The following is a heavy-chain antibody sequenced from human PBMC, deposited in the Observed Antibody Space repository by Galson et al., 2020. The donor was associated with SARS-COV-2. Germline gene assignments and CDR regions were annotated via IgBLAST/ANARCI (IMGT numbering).Heavy chain of an antibody. V-gene: IGHV5-51*01. J-gene: IGHJ4*02. Sequence: GESLKISCKGSGFSFNRYWIGWVRQKPGKGLEWMGVIYPTDSDTRYSPSFRGQVTISADTSISTAYLQLSALRASDSAIYFCARRAYCNGMICYDWGQGTQVIVS. CDR1: GFSFNRYW. D-gene: IGHD2-8*01. CDR3: ARRAYCNGMICYD. CDR2: IYPTDSDT.